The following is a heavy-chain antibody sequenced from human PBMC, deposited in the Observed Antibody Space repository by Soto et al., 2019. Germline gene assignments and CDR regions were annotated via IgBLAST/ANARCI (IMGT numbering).Heavy chain of an antibody. CDR1: GFTFSSYG. Sequence: QVQLVESGGGVVQPGRSLRLSCAASGFTFSSYGMHWVRQAPGKGLEWVAVISYDGSNKYYADSVKGRFTISRDNSKNTLYLQMNSLIAEDTAVYYCAKDSTVVVTAIGSWYFDLWGRGTLVTVSS. CDR2: ISYDGSNK. D-gene: IGHD2-21*02. CDR3: AKDSTVVVTAIGSWYFDL. J-gene: IGHJ2*01. V-gene: IGHV3-30*18.